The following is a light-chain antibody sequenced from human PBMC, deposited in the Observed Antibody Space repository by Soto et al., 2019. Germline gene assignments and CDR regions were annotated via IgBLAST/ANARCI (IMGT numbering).Light chain of an antibody. CDR2: GAS. Sequence: EIVLTQSPATLSLSPGERATLSCRASQSVSSSYLAWYQQKPGQAHRLLIYGASSRATGIPDRFSGSGSGTDFTLTISRLEPEDFAVYYCQQYGSSPTVTFGGGTKVDIK. CDR1: QSVSSSY. CDR3: QQYGSSPTVT. V-gene: IGKV3-20*01. J-gene: IGKJ4*01.